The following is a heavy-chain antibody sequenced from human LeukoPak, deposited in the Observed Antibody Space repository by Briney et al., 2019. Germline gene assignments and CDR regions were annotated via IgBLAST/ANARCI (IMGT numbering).Heavy chain of an antibody. CDR1: GFTFSDYY. J-gene: IGHJ4*02. CDR2: INHSGST. D-gene: IGHD6-6*01. Sequence: GSLRLSCAASGFTFSDYYMSWIRQPPGKGLEWIGEINHSGSTNYNPSLKSRVTISVDTSKNQFSLKLSSVTAADTAVYYCARGYSSSSVYWGQGTLVTVSS. V-gene: IGHV4-34*01. CDR3: ARGYSSSSVY.